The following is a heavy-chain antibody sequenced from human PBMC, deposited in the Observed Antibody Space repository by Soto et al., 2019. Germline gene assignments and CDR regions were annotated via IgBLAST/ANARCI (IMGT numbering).Heavy chain of an antibody. CDR1: GGSFSGYY. J-gene: IGHJ4*02. Sequence: QVQLQQWGAGLLKPSETLSLTCAVYGGSFSGYYWSWIRQPPGKGLEWIGEINHSGSTNYNPSLKSRVTISVDTSKNQCTLKLSSVTAADTAVYYCASSVYDSSGYLDYWGQGTLVTVSS. CDR3: ASSVYDSSGYLDY. CDR2: INHSGST. D-gene: IGHD3-22*01. V-gene: IGHV4-34*01.